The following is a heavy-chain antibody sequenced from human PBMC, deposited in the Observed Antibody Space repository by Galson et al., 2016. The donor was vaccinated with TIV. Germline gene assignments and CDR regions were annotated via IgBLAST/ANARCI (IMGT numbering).Heavy chain of an antibody. V-gene: IGHV2-70*04. Sequence: PALVKPTQTLTLTCTLSGFSLSTSGVRVSWIHQPPGKALEWLARIDWDGGNFYSTSLKTRLTISKDTSKNQVVLTMTNMDPVDTALYYCARTPLILCGAFDIWGQGTMVTVSS. J-gene: IGHJ3*02. CDR2: IDWDGGN. CDR1: GFSLSTSGVR. CDR3: ARTPLILCGAFDI. D-gene: IGHD3-9*01.